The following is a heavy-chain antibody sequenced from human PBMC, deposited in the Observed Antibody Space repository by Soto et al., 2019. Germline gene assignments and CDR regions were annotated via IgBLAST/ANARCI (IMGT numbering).Heavy chain of an antibody. CDR3: ARVARRWEILGYYYYGMDV. CDR2: TYYRSKWYN. J-gene: IGHJ6*02. CDR1: GDSVSSNSAA. V-gene: IGHV6-1*01. Sequence: SQTLSLTCAISGDSVSSNSAAWNWIRQSPSRGLEWLGRTYYRSKWYNDYAVSVKSRITINPDTSKNQFSLQLNSVTPEDTAVYYCARVARRWEILGYYYYGMDVWGQGTTVTVSS. D-gene: IGHD1-26*01.